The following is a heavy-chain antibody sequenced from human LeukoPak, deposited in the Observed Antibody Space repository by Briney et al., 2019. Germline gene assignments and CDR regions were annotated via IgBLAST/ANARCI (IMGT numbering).Heavy chain of an antibody. CDR3: ATYTHWVAGDV. D-gene: IGHD3-16*01. V-gene: IGHV3-7*01. CDR2: MNQDGSAK. Sequence: GGSLRLSCAAPGFTFSDSWMSWVRQAPGKGLEWVANMNQDGSAKGYVDSVKGRFTISRDNARNSLYLQMSSLRPEDTAVYYCATYTHWVAGDVWGQGTTVTVSS. J-gene: IGHJ6*02. CDR1: GFTFSDSW.